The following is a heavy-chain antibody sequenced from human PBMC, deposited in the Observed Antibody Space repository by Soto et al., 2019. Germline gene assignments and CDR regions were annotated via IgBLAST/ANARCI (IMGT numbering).Heavy chain of an antibody. CDR3: ARGMTPPGATAWYYFDS. D-gene: IGHD2-8*02. CDR2: FSLSGTT. V-gene: IGHV4-4*07. CDR1: GASITGSFF. Sequence: SETLSLTCTVAGASITGSFFWSWIRQPAGKGLEWIGRFSLSGTTKYNPTLRSRVTMSADVSKNQFSLRLTSVTAADTALYYCARGMTPPGATAWYYFDSWGQGTLVTVAS. J-gene: IGHJ4*02.